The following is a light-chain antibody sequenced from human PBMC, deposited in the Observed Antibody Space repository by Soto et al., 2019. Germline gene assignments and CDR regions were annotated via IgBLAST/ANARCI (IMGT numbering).Light chain of an antibody. CDR2: DAS. CDR1: QSVGRS. Sequence: EIVLTQSPATLCVFPGERATLSCRTSQSVGRSLAWYQQKPGQAPRLLIYDASNRATGIPARFSGSGSGADFTLTISSLEPEAFGVYFCQQRSRWPLTFGGGTKVEIK. J-gene: IGKJ4*01. V-gene: IGKV3-11*01. CDR3: QQRSRWPLT.